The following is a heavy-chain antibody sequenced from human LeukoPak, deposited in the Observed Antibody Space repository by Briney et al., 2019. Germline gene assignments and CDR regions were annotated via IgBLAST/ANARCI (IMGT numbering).Heavy chain of an antibody. D-gene: IGHD6-19*01. Sequence: ASVKVSCEASGYTFTDYYAHWVRQAPGQGLEWMGWINPSSGDTKYAQKFQGRVTTTRDTSISTAYMELSRLRSDDTAVYYCARDSITLPGIGWDYWGQGTLVTVSS. V-gene: IGHV1-2*02. CDR1: GYTFTDYY. CDR2: INPSSGDT. J-gene: IGHJ4*02. CDR3: ARDSITLPGIGWDY.